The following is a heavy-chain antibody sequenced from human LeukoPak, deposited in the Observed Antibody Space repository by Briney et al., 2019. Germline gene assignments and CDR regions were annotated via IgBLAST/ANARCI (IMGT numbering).Heavy chain of an antibody. CDR3: ARGDGETANY. Sequence: GGSLRLSCAASGFTFSTHDVNWVRQAPGKGLEWVSFISSSSSYIYYADSVKGRFTISRDNAKNSLYLQMNSLRAEDTAVYYCARGDGETANYWGQGTLVTVSS. CDR1: GFTFSTHD. J-gene: IGHJ4*02. D-gene: IGHD5-24*01. CDR2: ISSSSSYI. V-gene: IGHV3-21*05.